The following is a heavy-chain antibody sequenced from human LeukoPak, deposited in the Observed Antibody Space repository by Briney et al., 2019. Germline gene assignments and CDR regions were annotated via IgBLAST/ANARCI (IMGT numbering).Heavy chain of an antibody. J-gene: IGHJ1*01. CDR3: ARGRTLKRHSAEYFQH. V-gene: IGHV1-2*02. Sequence: ASVKVSCKASGYTFTGYYMHWARQAPEQGLEWMGWINPNSGGTNYAQKFQGRVTMTRDTSISTAYMELSRLRSDDTAVYYCARGRTLKRHSAEYFQHWGQGTLVTVSS. D-gene: IGHD1-1*01. CDR2: INPNSGGT. CDR1: GYTFTGYY.